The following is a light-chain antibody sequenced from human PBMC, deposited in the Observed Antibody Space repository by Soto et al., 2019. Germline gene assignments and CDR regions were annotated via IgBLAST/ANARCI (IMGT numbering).Light chain of an antibody. CDR3: QQYCNSRFT. V-gene: IGKV3-20*01. CDR2: GTS. J-gene: IGKJ2*01. Sequence: VLTQSPGTLSLSAGDRATLSCRASQSVSSSSFAWYQQKPGQAPRLLIFGTSAMATGIPDRLRGSGSVTEFTLTITRLQTEDFAVSYGQQYCNSRFTFGRGTKLEIK. CDR1: QSVSSSS.